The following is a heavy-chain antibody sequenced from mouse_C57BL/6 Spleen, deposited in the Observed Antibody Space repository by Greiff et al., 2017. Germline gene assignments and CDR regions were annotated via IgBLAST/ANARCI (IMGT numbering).Heavy chain of an antibody. J-gene: IGHJ2*01. CDR3: ARWGYGGRIDD. V-gene: IGHV1-76*01. Sequence: QVQLQQSGAELVRPGASVKLSCKASGYTFTDYYINWVKQRPGQGLEWIARIYPGSGNTYYNEKFKGKATLTADKSSSTAYMQLSSLTSEDSAVYFCARWGYGGRIDDWGQGTTLTVAS. D-gene: IGHD2-2*01. CDR2: IYPGSGNT. CDR1: GYTFTDYY.